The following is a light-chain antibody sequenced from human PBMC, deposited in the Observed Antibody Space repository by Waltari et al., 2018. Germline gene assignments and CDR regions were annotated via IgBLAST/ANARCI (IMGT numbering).Light chain of an antibody. V-gene: IGLV4-69*01. J-gene: IGLJ3*02. CDR2: VNSDGSH. CDR1: SGHSSNV. Sequence: QLVLTQSPSASASLGASVKLTCTRSSGHSSNVIAWLQEQPGKGPRYLMKVNSDGSHSKGDAIPVRFSGSSSGAERYRTISSLPSEDEAYYYCQTGGHGTWVFGGGTKLTVL. CDR3: QTGGHGTWV.